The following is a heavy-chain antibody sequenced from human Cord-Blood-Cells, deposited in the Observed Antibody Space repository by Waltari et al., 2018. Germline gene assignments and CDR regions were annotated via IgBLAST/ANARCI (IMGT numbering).Heavy chain of an antibody. Sequence: QVQLLQSGAEVKKPGASVKVSGKVSGYTLTELSMHRVQQALGKGLVWMGGFDPEDGETIYAQKFQGRVTMTEDTSTYTAYMELSSLRSEDTAVYYCATDSVWRYYYSSGSPRWFDPWGQGTLVTVSS. CDR2: FDPEDGET. V-gene: IGHV1-24*01. CDR1: GYTLTELS. CDR3: ATDSVWRYYYSSGSPRWFDP. D-gene: IGHD3-10*01. J-gene: IGHJ5*02.